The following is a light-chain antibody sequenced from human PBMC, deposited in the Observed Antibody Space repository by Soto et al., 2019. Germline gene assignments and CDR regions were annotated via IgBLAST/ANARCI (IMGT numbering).Light chain of an antibody. CDR1: QSISSW. CDR3: QQYNSYSVT. CDR2: DAS. V-gene: IGKV1-5*01. J-gene: IGKJ1*01. Sequence: DIHMTQSPSTLSASVGDRVTITCRASQSISSWLAGCQQKPGKAPQLLLYDASSLERGVPSRFSGSGSGTEFTLPISSLQPDDFATYNCQQYNSYSVTFGQGTKVEIK.